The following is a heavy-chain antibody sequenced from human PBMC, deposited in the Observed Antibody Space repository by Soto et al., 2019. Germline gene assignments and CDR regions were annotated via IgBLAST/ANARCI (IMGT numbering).Heavy chain of an antibody. D-gene: IGHD5-12*01. CDR1: GFTFSSYA. CDR2: ISYDGSNK. V-gene: IGHV3-30-3*01. J-gene: IGHJ4*02. CDR3: ARDNGGYSGYDYPGYLDY. Sequence: GGSLRLSCAASGFTFSSYAMHWVRQAPGKGLEWVAVISYDGSNKYYADSVKGRFTISRDNSKNTLYLQMNSLRAEDTAVYYCARDNGGYSGYDYPGYLDYWGQGTLVTVSS.